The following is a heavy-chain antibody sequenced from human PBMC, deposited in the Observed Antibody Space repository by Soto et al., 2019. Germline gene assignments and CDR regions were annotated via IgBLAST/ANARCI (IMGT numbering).Heavy chain of an antibody. CDR3: ARGVAGTSYYYYYGMDV. CDR2: IYYSGST. D-gene: IGHD6-19*01. CDR1: GGSISSGGYY. V-gene: IGHV4-31*03. J-gene: IGHJ6*02. Sequence: PSETLSLTCTVSGGSISSGGYYWSWIRQHPGKGLEWIGYIYYSGSTYYNPSLKSRVTISVDTSKNQFSLKLSSVTAADTAVYYCARGVAGTSYYYYYGMDVWGQGTTVTVS.